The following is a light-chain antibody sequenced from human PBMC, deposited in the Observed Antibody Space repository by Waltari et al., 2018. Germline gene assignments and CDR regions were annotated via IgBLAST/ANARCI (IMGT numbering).Light chain of an antibody. CDR3: QQYNSSPWT. Sequence: DIQMTQSPSTLSASVGDRVTITCRASQTIYNWLAWYQQKPGKAPKLLIYKASTLESGVPSRFSGSGSGTEFTLTISSLQPDDCATYSCQQYNSSPWTFGQGTKVEVK. CDR1: QTIYNW. J-gene: IGKJ1*01. V-gene: IGKV1-5*03. CDR2: KAS.